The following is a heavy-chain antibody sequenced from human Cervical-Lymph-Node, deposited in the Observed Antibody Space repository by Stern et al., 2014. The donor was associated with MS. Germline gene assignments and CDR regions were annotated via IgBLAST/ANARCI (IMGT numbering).Heavy chain of an antibody. D-gene: IGHD6-13*01. CDR3: ASRGSSWGGWFDP. Sequence: QVQLQQWGAGLLKPSETLSLTCAVYGGSFSGYYWSWIRQPPGKGLEWVGEINHSGSTHYNPSLKSRVTISVDTSKNQLSLKLSSVTAADTAVYYCASRGSSWGGWFDPWGQGTLVTVSS. CDR2: INHSGST. V-gene: IGHV4-34*01. J-gene: IGHJ5*02. CDR1: GGSFSGYY.